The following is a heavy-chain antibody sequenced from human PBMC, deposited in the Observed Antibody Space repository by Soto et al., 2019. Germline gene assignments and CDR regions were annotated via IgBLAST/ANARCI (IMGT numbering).Heavy chain of an antibody. D-gene: IGHD3-3*01. V-gene: IGHV3-15*01. CDR2: IKSKTDGGTT. Sequence: PGGSLRLSCAASGFTFSNAWMSWVRQAPGKGLEWVGRIKSKTDGGTTDYAAPVKGRFTISRDDSKNTLYLQMNSLKTEGTAVYYCTIRFLEWYYYMDVWGKGTTVTVSS. CDR3: TIRFLEWYYYMDV. J-gene: IGHJ6*03. CDR1: GFTFSNAW.